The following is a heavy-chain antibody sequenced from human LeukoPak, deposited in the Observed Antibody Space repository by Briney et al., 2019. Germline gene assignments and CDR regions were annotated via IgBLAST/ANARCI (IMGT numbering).Heavy chain of an antibody. CDR3: AAGWGQLVNYDY. V-gene: IGHV1-58*01. J-gene: IGHJ4*02. CDR1: GFTFTSSA. Sequence: SVKVSCKASGFTFTSSAVQWVRQARGQRLGWIGWIVVGSGNTNYAQKFQERVTITRDMSTSTAYMELSSLRSEDTAVYYCAAGWGQLVNYDYWGQGTLVTVSS. CDR2: IVVGSGNT. D-gene: IGHD6-13*01.